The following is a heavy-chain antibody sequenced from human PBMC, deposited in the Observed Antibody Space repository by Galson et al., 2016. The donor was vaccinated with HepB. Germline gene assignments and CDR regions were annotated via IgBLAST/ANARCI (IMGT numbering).Heavy chain of an antibody. Sequence: SLRLSCAASGFTFSRYVMTWVRQAPGKGLEWVSGLSADGGSTFYADSVEGRFIISRDNSKNTLFLQMNSLRVEDTAVYYCTRPPSRPSKGNDCWGQGTLVTVSS. CDR2: LSADGGST. V-gene: IGHV3-23*01. CDR3: TRPPSRPSKGNDC. J-gene: IGHJ4*02. CDR1: GFTFSRYV. D-gene: IGHD2/OR15-2a*01.